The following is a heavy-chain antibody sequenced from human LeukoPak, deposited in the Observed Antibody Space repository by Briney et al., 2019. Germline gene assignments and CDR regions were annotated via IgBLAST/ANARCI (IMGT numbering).Heavy chain of an antibody. V-gene: IGHV4-59*11. CDR1: GDSTSGPY. CDR2: THYTGET. D-gene: IGHD3-10*01. Sequence: SETLSLTCKVSGDSTSGPYWNGIRHSPGRGLEWIGYTHYTGETNYNPSLKSRLTMSVDTSNNQVYLRLSSVTAADTAVYYCGRNLGSGSDHWGQGTLVTVSS. J-gene: IGHJ4*02. CDR3: GRNLGSGSDH.